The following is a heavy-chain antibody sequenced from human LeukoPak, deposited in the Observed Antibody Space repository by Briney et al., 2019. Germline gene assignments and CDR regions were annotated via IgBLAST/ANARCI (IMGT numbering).Heavy chain of an antibody. Sequence: GGSLRLSCAASGFTFSAYNMNWVRRTPGKGLEWVSSITTSSSYMFYADSVRGRFTISRDNAENSLYLQMKSLRAEDTALYYCAKEDAPLGGRPKNWGQGTLVTVSS. CDR2: ITTSSSYM. J-gene: IGHJ4*02. V-gene: IGHV3-21*01. CDR3: AKEDAPLGGRPKN. CDR1: GFTFSAYN. D-gene: IGHD3-16*01.